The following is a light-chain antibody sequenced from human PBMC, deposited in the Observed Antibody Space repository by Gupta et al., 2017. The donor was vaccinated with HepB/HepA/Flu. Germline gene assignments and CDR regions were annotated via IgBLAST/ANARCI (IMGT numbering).Light chain of an antibody. Sequence: DIKMTPSSPTLSASVGDRVTSTCRASDSIGSWLDWYQQQPGEGPKILIYKASSSESGAPSRCSGTESETELTLTISSLQPDDVATYYRQQYSTYWTFGQGTKVEIK. J-gene: IGKJ1*01. CDR2: KAS. CDR3: QQYSTYWT. V-gene: IGKV1-5*03. CDR1: DSIGSW.